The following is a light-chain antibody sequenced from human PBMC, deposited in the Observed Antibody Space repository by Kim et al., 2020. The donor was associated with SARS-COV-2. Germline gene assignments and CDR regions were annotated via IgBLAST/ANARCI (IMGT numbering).Light chain of an antibody. CDR1: RSIRID. CDR3: LQDNSYPRT. Sequence: SAAVRYRVTISCRASRSIRIDLAWYQQKPRKAPKRLIYSAASLQSGVPSRFSGSGSGTEFTLTISSLQPEDFATYYCLQDNSYPRTFGQGTKLEI. V-gene: IGKV1-17*01. J-gene: IGKJ2*01. CDR2: SAA.